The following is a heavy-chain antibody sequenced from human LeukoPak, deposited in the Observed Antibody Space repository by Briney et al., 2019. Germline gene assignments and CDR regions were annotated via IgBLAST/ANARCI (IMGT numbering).Heavy chain of an antibody. Sequence: QSGGSLRLSCAASGFTFSSYAMHWVRQAPGKGLEWVAVISYDGSNKYYADSVKGRFTISRDNSKNMLYLQMNSLRAEDTAVYYCAKWKYSNSGIDDYWGQGPLVTVSS. CDR3: AKWKYSNSGIDDY. CDR2: ISYDGSNK. V-gene: IGHV3-30*04. J-gene: IGHJ4*02. CDR1: GFTFSSYA. D-gene: IGHD6-6*01.